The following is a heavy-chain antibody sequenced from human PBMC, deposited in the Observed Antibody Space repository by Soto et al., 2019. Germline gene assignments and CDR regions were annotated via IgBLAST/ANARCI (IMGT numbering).Heavy chain of an antibody. Sequence: SETLSLTCAVYGGSFSGYYWSWIRQPPGKGLEWIGEINHSGSTYYNPSLKSRVTISVDTSKNQFSLKLSSVTAADTAVYYCARGRGYCSSTSCYKGTLFDYWGQGTLVTVSS. J-gene: IGHJ4*02. CDR3: ARGRGYCSSTSCYKGTLFDY. V-gene: IGHV4-34*09. CDR2: INHSGST. CDR1: GGSFSGYY. D-gene: IGHD2-2*02.